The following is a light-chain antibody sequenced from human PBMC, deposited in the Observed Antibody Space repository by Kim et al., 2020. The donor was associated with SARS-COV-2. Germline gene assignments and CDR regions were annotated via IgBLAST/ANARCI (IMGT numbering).Light chain of an antibody. Sequence: IQLTQSPSSLSASIGDRVTITCRASQGISSYLAWYQQKPGKVPKLLIYAASTLQSGVPSRFSGSGSGTDFTLTISSLQPEDFATYYCQQVNSYPFTFGGGTKVDIK. V-gene: IGKV1-9*01. CDR3: QQVNSYPFT. J-gene: IGKJ4*01. CDR1: QGISSY. CDR2: AAS.